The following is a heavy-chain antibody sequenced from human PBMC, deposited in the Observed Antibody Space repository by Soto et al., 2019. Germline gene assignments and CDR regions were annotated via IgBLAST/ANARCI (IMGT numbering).Heavy chain of an antibody. CDR2: ISGSGGST. J-gene: IGHJ3*02. D-gene: IGHD3-22*01. CDR3: AKEMRNMIVVVITTSGAFDI. V-gene: IGHV3-23*01. CDR1: GFTFSSYA. Sequence: EVQLLESGGGLVQPGGSLRLSCAASGFTFSSYAMSWVRQAPGKGLEWVSAISGSGGSTYYADSVKGRFTISRDNSKKKLYLQMNSLRAEDTAVYYCAKEMRNMIVVVITTSGAFDIWGQATMVTVSS.